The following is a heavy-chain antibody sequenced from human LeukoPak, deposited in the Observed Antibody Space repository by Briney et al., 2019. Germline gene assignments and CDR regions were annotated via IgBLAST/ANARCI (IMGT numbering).Heavy chain of an antibody. J-gene: IGHJ4*02. Sequence: ASVKVSCKASGYTFTSYDINWVRQATGQGPEWMGWMNPNSGNTGYAQKFQGRVTMTRNTSISIAYMELSSLRSEDTAVYYCARGTASGWYPTVDYWGQGTLVTVSS. CDR3: ARGTASGWYPTVDY. CDR1: GYTFTSYD. V-gene: IGHV1-8*01. D-gene: IGHD6-19*01. CDR2: MNPNSGNT.